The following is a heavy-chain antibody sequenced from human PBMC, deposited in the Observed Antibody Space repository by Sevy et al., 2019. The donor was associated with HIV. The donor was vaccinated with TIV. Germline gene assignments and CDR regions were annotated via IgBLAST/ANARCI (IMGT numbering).Heavy chain of an antibody. D-gene: IGHD2-15*01. CDR2: ISYDGSNK. Sequence: GGSLRLSCAASGFTFSSYAMHWVRQAPGKGLEWVAVISYDGSNKYYADSVKGRFTISRDNSKNTLYLQMNSLRAEDTAVYYCAREPAPYCSGSSCYEGGNGMDVWGQGTTVTVSS. V-gene: IGHV3-30-3*01. CDR3: AREPAPYCSGSSCYEGGNGMDV. CDR1: GFTFSSYA. J-gene: IGHJ6*02.